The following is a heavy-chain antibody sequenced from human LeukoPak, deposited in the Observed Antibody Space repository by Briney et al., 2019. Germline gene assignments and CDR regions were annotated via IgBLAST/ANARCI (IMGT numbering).Heavy chain of an antibody. CDR1: GFTVSSNY. J-gene: IGHJ4*02. CDR3: ARESFDILTGYLDY. D-gene: IGHD3-9*01. Sequence: TGGSLRLSCAASGFTVSSNYMSWVRQAPGKGLEWVSVIYSGGSTYYADSVKGRFTISRDNSKNTLYLPMNSLRAEDTAVYYCARESFDILTGYLDYWGQGTLVTVSS. V-gene: IGHV3-53*01. CDR2: IYSGGST.